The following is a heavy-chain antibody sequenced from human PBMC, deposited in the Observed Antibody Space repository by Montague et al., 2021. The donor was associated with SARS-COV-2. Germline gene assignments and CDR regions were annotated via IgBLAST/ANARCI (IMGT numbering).Heavy chain of an antibody. V-gene: IGHV4-39*01. CDR1: GGSISSSDYY. J-gene: IGHJ5*02. D-gene: IGHD2-8*01. CDR2: VYFSGFT. CDR3: ARHGDRPEGMLSWFDP. Sequence: SETLSLTCTVSGGSISSSDYYWGRIRQPPGKGLEWIGSVYFSGFTYYNPSLKSRVTIPVDTSKNQLSLKLSTATAADTAVYYCARHGDRPEGMLSWFDPWGQGTLVTVSS.